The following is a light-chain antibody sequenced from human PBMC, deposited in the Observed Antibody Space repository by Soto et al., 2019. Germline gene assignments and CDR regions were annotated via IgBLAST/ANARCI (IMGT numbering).Light chain of an antibody. CDR2: WAS. V-gene: IGKV4-1*01. Sequence: DIVMTQSPDSLAVSLGERATINCKSSQSVLYSSNNKNYLAWYQQKPGQPPKLLIYWASTRESGVPDRFSVSGSATDFALTFSSLQAEDGAVYYCQQYYNSPDTFGQGTKLEIK. CDR3: QQYYNSPDT. CDR1: QSVLYSSNNKNY. J-gene: IGKJ2*01.